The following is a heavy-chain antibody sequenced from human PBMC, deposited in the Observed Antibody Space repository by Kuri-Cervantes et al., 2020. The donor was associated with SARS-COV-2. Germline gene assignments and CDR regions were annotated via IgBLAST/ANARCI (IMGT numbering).Heavy chain of an antibody. J-gene: IGHJ1*01. V-gene: IGHV3-30*18. D-gene: IGHD2-21*01. Sequence: GESLKISCAASGFTFSSYGMHWVRRAPGKGLEWVALISHDGKNKKCIASGKGRFTISRDNSQNTLYLHMKSLRSEDTAMYYCAKDRVGVQDFWGQGTLVTVSS. CDR2: ISHDGKNK. CDR1: GFTFSSYG. CDR3: AKDRVGVQDF.